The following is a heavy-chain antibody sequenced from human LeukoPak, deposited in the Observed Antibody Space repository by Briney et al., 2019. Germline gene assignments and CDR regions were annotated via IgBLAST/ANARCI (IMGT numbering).Heavy chain of an antibody. CDR2: INHSGST. CDR1: GGSFSGYY. CDR3: ARVGPFCGGDCYWYYFDY. J-gene: IGHJ4*01. D-gene: IGHD2-21*02. Sequence: SETLSLTCAVYGGSFSGYYWSWIRQPPGKGLEWIGEINHSGSTNYNPSLKSRVTISVDTSKNQFSLKLSSVTAADTAVYYCARVGPFCGGDCYWYYFDYGAKEPLVPVS. V-gene: IGHV4-34*01.